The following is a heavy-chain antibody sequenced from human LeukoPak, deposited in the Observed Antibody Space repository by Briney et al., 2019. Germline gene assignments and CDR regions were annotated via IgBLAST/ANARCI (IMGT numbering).Heavy chain of an antibody. Sequence: PSETLSLTCAVYGGSFSGYYWSWIRQPPGKGLEWIGSIYYSGSTYYNPSLKSRVTISVDTSKNQFSLKLSSVTAADTAVYCCARHLDRSSPFAYWGQGTLVTVSS. D-gene: IGHD6-13*01. CDR2: IYYSGST. V-gene: IGHV4-34*01. CDR3: ARHLDRSSPFAY. CDR1: GGSFSGYY. J-gene: IGHJ4*02.